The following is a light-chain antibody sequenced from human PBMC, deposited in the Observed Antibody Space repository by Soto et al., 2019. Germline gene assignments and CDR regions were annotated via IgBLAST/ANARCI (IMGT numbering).Light chain of an antibody. Sequence: DIQMTQSPSSLSASVGDRVTITCRASQTISNYLNWYQEKPGRAPKLLIYAPSNLQSGVPSRFSGSGSGTDFTLTITNLQPEDFATYYWQKTYSTPFTVGPGTNVDV. CDR2: APS. J-gene: IGKJ3*01. CDR3: QKTYSTPFT. V-gene: IGKV1-39*01. CDR1: QTISNY.